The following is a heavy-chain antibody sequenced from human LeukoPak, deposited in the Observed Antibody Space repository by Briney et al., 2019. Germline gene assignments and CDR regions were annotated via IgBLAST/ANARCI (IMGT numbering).Heavy chain of an antibody. CDR2: VYYTGNT. CDR1: GDSISNHIYY. Sequence: PSETLSLTCAVSGDSISNHIYYWDWIRQTPGKGLEWIGAVYYTGNTYYNPSLKSRVTISVDTSDNHFSLHLSSVNAADTAIYYCARLRALSGHRGAFDIWGQGTMVTVSS. V-gene: IGHV4-39*02. J-gene: IGHJ3*02. CDR3: ARLRALSGHRGAFDI. D-gene: IGHD5/OR15-5a*01.